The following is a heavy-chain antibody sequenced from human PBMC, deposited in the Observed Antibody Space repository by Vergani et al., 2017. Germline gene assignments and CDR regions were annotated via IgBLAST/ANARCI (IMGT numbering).Heavy chain of an antibody. V-gene: IGHV3-23*04. CDR2: ISFSGDNT. CDR3: AKGQYQLPQHNWFDP. D-gene: IGHD2-2*01. Sequence: EVQLVESGGGLVQPGGSLRLSCAASGFTFSTYAMSWVRQAPGRGLEWVSGISFSGDNTYYADSVKGRFTISRDNSKNTLYLQMNSLRAEDTAVYYCAKGQYQLPQHNWFDPWGQGTLVTVSS. CDR1: GFTFSTYA. J-gene: IGHJ5*02.